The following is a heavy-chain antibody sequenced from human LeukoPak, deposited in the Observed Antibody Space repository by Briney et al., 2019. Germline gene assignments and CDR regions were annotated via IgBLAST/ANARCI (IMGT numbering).Heavy chain of an antibody. V-gene: IGHV4-61*02. CDR2: IYTSGST. D-gene: IGHD3-3*02. J-gene: IGHJ6*03. Sequence: PSETLSLTCTVSGGSISSGSHYWSWIRQPAGKGLEWIGRIYTSGSTNYNPSLKSRVTISVDTSKNQFSLKLSSVTAADTAVYYCARSHFRPSGYYYMDVWGKGTTVTVSS. CDR1: GGSISSGSHY. CDR3: ARSHFRPSGYYYMDV.